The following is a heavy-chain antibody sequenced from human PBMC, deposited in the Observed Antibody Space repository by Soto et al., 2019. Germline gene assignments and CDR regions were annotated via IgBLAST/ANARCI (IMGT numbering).Heavy chain of an antibody. J-gene: IGHJ4*02. CDR2: ISSSRSAI. V-gene: IGHV3-48*02. CDR3: ARHHSGPCYLDY. D-gene: IGHD7-27*01. CDR1: GFTFSSYS. Sequence: EVQLVESGGGLVQPGGSLRLSCAASGFTFSSYSMNWVRQAPGKGLEWVSYISSSRSAIYYADSVRGRFTISSDNVKNSLYLKMNSLRDEDTGVYYCARHHSGPCYLDYWGQGTLVTVSS.